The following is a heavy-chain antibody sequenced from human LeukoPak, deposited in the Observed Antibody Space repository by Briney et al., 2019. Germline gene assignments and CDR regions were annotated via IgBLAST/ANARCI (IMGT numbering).Heavy chain of an antibody. CDR3: AKAPSGVTNFDY. Sequence: GGPLRLSCAASGFTFSSYATSWVRKAPGKGLEWVSAISGSGGSTYYADSVNGRFTISRDNSKNTLYLQMNSLRAEDTAVYYCAKAPSGVTNFDYWGQGTLVTVSS. V-gene: IGHV3-23*01. J-gene: IGHJ4*02. D-gene: IGHD2-21*02. CDR2: ISGSGGST. CDR1: GFTFSSYA.